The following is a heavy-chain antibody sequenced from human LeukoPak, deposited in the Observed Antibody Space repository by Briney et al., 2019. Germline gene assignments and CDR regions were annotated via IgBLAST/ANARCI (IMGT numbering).Heavy chain of an antibody. V-gene: IGHV4-59*08. CDR2: VYYSGNT. D-gene: IGHD6-6*01. CDR1: GVSISGYY. J-gene: IGHJ4*02. CDR3: ARHGDSSSYYFDY. Sequence: PSETLSLTCAVSGVSISGYYWSWIRQPPGKGLEWIGYVYYSGNTKYNPSLKSRVPMSVAPSKNPFSLRLSSVTARDTAVYYCARHGDSSSYYFDYWGQGTLVTVSS.